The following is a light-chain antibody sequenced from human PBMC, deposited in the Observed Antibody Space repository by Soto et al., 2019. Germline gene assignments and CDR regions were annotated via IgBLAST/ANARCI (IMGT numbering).Light chain of an antibody. Sequence: QSALTQPASVSGSPGQSITISCTGTSSDLGGYNYVSWYQQHPGKAPKLVIYEVSNRPSGVSNRFSGSKSGNTASLTISGLQAEDEADYYCRSYTSPSPWVFGGGTKLTVL. V-gene: IGLV2-14*01. CDR1: SSDLGGYNY. CDR2: EVS. J-gene: IGLJ3*02. CDR3: RSYTSPSPWV.